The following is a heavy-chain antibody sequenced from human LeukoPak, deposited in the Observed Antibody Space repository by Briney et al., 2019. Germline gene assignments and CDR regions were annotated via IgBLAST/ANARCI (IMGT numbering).Heavy chain of an antibody. Sequence: SETLSLTCTVSGGSISSGDYYWSWIRQPPGKGLEWIGYIYYSGSTYYNPSLKSRVTISVDTSKNQFSLKLSSVTAADTAVYYCARGGYCSSTSCFDYWGQGTLVTVSS. CDR3: ARGGYCSSTSCFDY. D-gene: IGHD2-2*01. J-gene: IGHJ4*02. CDR2: IYYSGST. CDR1: GGSISSGDYY. V-gene: IGHV4-30-4*08.